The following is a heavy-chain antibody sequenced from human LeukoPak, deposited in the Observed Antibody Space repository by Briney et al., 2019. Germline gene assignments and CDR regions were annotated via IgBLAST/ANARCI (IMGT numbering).Heavy chain of an antibody. CDR3: ARASAPPSFYYYYGMDV. J-gene: IGHJ6*02. V-gene: IGHV3-48*03. CDR1: GFTFSSYG. Sequence: GGSLRLSCAASGFTFSSYGMNWVRQAPGKGLEWISYISSSGSTIYYADSVKGRFTISRDNAKNSLYLQMNSLRVEDTAVYYCARASAPPSFYYYYGMDVWGQGTTVTVSS. CDR2: ISSSGSTI.